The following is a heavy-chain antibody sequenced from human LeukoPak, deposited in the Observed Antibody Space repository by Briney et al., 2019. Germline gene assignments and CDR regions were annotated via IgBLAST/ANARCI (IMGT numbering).Heavy chain of an antibody. CDR1: GDSISSKNYY. Sequence: SETLSLTCTVSGDSISSKNYYWGWIRQPPGKGLEWIGSIHYTGSPYYNPSLKSRVTISLDTSKNQFSLKLTSVTAPDTAVYYCAREPNMVASFDYWGQGTLVTVSS. V-gene: IGHV4-39*07. D-gene: IGHD2-8*01. J-gene: IGHJ4*02. CDR3: AREPNMVASFDY. CDR2: IHYTGSP.